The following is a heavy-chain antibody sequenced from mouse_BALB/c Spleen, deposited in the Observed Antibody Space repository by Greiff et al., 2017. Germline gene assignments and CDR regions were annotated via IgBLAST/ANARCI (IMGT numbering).Heavy chain of an antibody. V-gene: IGHV14-4*02. CDR1: GFNIKDYY. CDR3: STVVASPFAY. CDR2: IDPENGDT. J-gene: IGHJ3*01. Sequence: EVKLMESGAELVRSGASVKLSCTASGFNIKDYYMHWVKQRPEQGLEWIGWIDPENGDTEYAPKFQGKATMTADTSSNTAYLQLSSLTSEDTAVYYCSTVVASPFAYWGQGTLVTVSA. D-gene: IGHD1-1*01.